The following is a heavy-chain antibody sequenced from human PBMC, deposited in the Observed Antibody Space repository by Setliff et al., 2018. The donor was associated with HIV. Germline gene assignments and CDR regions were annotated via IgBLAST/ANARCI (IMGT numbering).Heavy chain of an antibody. CDR3: ARDDTGGKGYWYFDL. V-gene: IGHV3-48*01. Sequence: ETLSLSCAASGFTFSFYSMNWVRQAPGKGLEWISYISSTGNTIYYADSGRGLFTISRDIAKNSLYLEMNSLRAEDTALDYCARDDTGGKGYWYFDLWGRGTLVTVSS. CDR1: GFTFSFYS. D-gene: IGHD2-2*02. J-gene: IGHJ2*01. CDR2: ISSTGNTI.